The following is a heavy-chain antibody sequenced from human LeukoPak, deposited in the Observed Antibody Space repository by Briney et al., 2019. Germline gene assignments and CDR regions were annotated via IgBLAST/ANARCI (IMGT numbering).Heavy chain of an antibody. V-gene: IGHV3-33*01. J-gene: IGHJ4*02. D-gene: IGHD3-10*01. Sequence: GGSLRLSCEASGFIFSNHGMHWVRQAPGKGLEWVAAIWYDGSNDYYADSVKGRFTISRDNAKNSLYLQMNSLRAEDTAVYYCARDHPYGSGSYDFDYWGQGTLVTVSS. CDR2: IWYDGSND. CDR3: ARDHPYGSGSYDFDY. CDR1: GFIFSNHG.